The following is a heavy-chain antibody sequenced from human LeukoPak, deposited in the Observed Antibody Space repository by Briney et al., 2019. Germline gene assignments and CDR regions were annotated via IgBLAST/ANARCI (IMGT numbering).Heavy chain of an antibody. V-gene: IGHV3-7*01. D-gene: IGHD4-17*01. Sequence: PGGSLRLSCAASGFIFSSYWMSWVRQAPGKGLEWVANIKQDGSEKYYVDSVKGRFTISRDNAKNSLYLQMNSLRDEDTAVYYCAKESDYGDYVGYWGQGTLVTVSS. CDR2: IKQDGSEK. CDR1: GFIFSSYW. CDR3: AKESDYGDYVGY. J-gene: IGHJ4*02.